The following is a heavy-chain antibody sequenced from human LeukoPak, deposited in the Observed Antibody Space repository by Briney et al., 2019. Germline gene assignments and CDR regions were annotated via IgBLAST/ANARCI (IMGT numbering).Heavy chain of an antibody. D-gene: IGHD3-10*02. CDR1: GRSISSGGYS. CDR2: IYHSGST. Sequence: PSETLSLTCAVSGRSISSGGYSWSWIRQPPGKGLEWIGYIYHSGSTYYNPSLKSRVTISVDRSKNQFSLKLSSVTAADTAVYYCARVRRAVRGVITNWFDPWGQGTLVTVSS. J-gene: IGHJ5*02. V-gene: IGHV4-30-2*01. CDR3: ARVRRAVRGVITNWFDP.